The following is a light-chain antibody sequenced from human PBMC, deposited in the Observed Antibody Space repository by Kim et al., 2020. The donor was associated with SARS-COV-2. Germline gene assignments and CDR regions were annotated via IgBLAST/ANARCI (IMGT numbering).Light chain of an antibody. CDR3: QIWDSSSDHPYV. CDR1: HIGSKW. CDR2: YDS. J-gene: IGLJ1*01. V-gene: IGLV3-21*04. Sequence: PGKPARIPCGGNHIGSKWVRWYQQKPGQAPVLVIYYDSDRPSGIPERFSGSNSGNTATLTISRVEAGDEADYYCQIWDSSSDHPYVFGTGTKVTVL.